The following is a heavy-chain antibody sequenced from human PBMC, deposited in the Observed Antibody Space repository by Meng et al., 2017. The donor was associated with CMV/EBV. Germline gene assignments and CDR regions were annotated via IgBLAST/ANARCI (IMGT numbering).Heavy chain of an antibody. D-gene: IGHD3-10*01. V-gene: IGHV1-2*02. CDR3: ARRITMVRGVIKVGHYYGMDV. CDR1: GYTFTGYY. Sequence: ASVKVSCKASGYTFTGYYMHWVRQAPGQGLEWMGWINPNSGGTNYAQKFQGRVTMTRDTSISTAYMKLSRLRSDDTAVYYCARRITMVRGVIKVGHYYGMDVWGQGTTVTVSS. CDR2: INPNSGGT. J-gene: IGHJ6*02.